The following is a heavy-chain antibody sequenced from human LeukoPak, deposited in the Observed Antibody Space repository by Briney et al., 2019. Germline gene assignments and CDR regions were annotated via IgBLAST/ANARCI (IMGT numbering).Heavy chain of an antibody. V-gene: IGHV3-7*01. CDR1: GFTFSSYW. D-gene: IGHD6-6*01. Sequence: GGSLRLSCAASGFTFSSYWMSWVCQAPGKGLEWVANIKQDGSEKYYVDSVKGRFTISRDNAKNSLYLQMNSLRAEDTAVYYCARLVSIAARRWVRDYYYMDVWGKGTTVTVSS. J-gene: IGHJ6*03. CDR2: IKQDGSEK. CDR3: ARLVSIAARRWVRDYYYMDV.